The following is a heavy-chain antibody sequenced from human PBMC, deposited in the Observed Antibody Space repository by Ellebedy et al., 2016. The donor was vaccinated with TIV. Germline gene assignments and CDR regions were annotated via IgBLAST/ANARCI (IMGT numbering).Heavy chain of an antibody. J-gene: IGHJ4*02. V-gene: IGHV1-2*02. CDR1: GYTFTGYY. CDR3: IVGYCSSTSCYILPAFDY. Sequence: ASVKVSXXASGYTFTGYYMHWVRQAPGQGLEWMGWINPNSGGTNYAQKFQGRVTMTRDTSISTAYMELRSLRSDDTAVYYCIVGYCSSTSCYILPAFDYWGQGTLVTVSS. CDR2: INPNSGGT. D-gene: IGHD2-2*02.